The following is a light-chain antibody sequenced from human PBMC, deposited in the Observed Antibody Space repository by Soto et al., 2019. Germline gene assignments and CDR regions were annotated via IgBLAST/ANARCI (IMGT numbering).Light chain of an antibody. CDR3: SSYTSSSTWV. Sequence: SVLTQPASVSGSPGQSITISCTGTSSDVGGYNYVSWYQQHPGKAPKLMIYEVSNRPSGVSNRFSGSKSGNTASLTISGLQAEDEADYYCSSYTSSSTWVFGGG. CDR1: SSDVGGYNY. J-gene: IGLJ3*02. V-gene: IGLV2-14*01. CDR2: EVS.